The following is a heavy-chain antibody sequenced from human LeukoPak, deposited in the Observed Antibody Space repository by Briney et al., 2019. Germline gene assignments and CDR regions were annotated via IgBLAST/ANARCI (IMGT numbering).Heavy chain of an antibody. CDR2: IYSGGTI. J-gene: IGHJ3*01. CDR1: GFSIRTYY. CDR3: VRAVHHNFYSDSSGYYGDAFDV. D-gene: IGHD3-22*01. Sequence: GGSLRLSCAASGFSIRTYYMSWVRQVPGKGLEWVSVIYSGGTIRYADSVKGRFTFSRDNFKDTLNLQMNSLRADDTAVYYCVRAVHHNFYSDSSGYYGDAFDVWGQGTVATVSS. V-gene: IGHV3-53*01.